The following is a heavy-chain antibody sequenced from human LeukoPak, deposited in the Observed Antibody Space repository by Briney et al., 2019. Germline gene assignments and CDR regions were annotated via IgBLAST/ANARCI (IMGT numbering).Heavy chain of an antibody. J-gene: IGHJ6*03. Sequence: SVKVSCKASGGTFSSYAISWVRQAPGQGLEWMGGIIPIFGTANYAQKFQGRVTITADESTSTAYMELSSLRSEDTAVYYCARGSYSNYYHFYYMDVWGKGTTVTVSS. CDR3: ARGSYSNYYHFYYMDV. CDR1: GGTFSSYA. CDR2: IIPIFGTA. D-gene: IGHD4-11*01. V-gene: IGHV1-69*13.